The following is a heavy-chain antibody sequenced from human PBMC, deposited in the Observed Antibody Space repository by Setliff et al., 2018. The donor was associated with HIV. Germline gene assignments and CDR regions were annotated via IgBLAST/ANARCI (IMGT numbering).Heavy chain of an antibody. CDR3: ARAPPGDSSSWYGNPCFDS. J-gene: IGHJ4*02. CDR2: INQDGRDK. V-gene: IGHV3-7*03. Sequence: SLRLSCAASGFTFSTYAMGWVRQAPGKGLEWVANINQDGRDKYFVDSVRGRLTISRDNAKNSLFLQMNGLRAGDTAVYYCARAPPGDSSSWYGNPCFDSWGQGTLVTVS. CDR1: GFTFSTYA. D-gene: IGHD6-13*01.